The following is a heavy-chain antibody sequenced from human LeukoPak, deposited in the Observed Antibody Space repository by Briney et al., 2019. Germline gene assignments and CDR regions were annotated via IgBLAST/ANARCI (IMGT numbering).Heavy chain of an antibody. CDR2: IYRGGST. CDR3: ARGGGYSYGYIPLFDY. V-gene: IGHV3-66*01. Sequence: PGGSLRPSCAVSGFTVTSNYMSWVRHAPGKGLEWVSFIYRGGSTYYADSVKGRFTISRDNSKNTLYLQMNSLRAEDTAVYYCARGGGYSYGYIPLFDYWGQGTLVTVSS. D-gene: IGHD5-18*01. CDR1: GFTVTSNY. J-gene: IGHJ4*02.